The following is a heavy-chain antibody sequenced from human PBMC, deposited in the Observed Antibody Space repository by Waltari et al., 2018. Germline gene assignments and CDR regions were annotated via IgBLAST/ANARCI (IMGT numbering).Heavy chain of an antibody. V-gene: IGHV4-59*11. CDR1: GGPISSPY. J-gene: IGHJ4*02. CDR2: IYYSGST. CDR3: ARDRFGRGVPDY. D-gene: IGHD3-16*01. Sequence: QVQLQESGPGLVKPSETLSLTCTVSGGPISSPYWSWIRQPPGKGLEWIGYIYYSGSTNYNPSLKSRVTISVDTSKNQFSLKLSSVTAADTAVYYCARDRFGRGVPDYWGQGTLVTVSS.